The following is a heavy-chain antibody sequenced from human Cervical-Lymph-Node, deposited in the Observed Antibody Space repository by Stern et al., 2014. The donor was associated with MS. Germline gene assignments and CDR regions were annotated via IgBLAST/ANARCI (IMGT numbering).Heavy chain of an antibody. V-gene: IGHV4-59*11. CDR2: IYYSGTT. J-gene: IGHJ5*02. CDR3: ARATDL. CDR1: GASIDHHF. Sequence: QVQLQESGPGLLRPSETLSLTCTVSGASIDHHFWSWIRQPPGKGLEWIGYIYYSGTTNYNASLKGRVAISIDTSRTRFSLRLSSVTAADTAVYYCARATDLWGQGTLVAVSS.